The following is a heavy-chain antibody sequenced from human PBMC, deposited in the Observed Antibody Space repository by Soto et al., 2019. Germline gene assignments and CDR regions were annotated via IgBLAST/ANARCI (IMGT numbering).Heavy chain of an antibody. CDR2: IYSEGTP. J-gene: IGHJ6*02. V-gene: IGHV3-53*01. CDR3: ARSTYYDILTGFYYYYAMDV. D-gene: IGHD3-9*01. Sequence: GGSLRLSCAASGFTVGSNYMSWVRQAPGKGLEWVSVIYSEGTPYYADSVKGRFTISRENSNNTLYLHMNNLRAEDTAVYYCARSTYYDILTGFYYYYAMDVRGQGTTVAVSS. CDR1: GFTVGSNY.